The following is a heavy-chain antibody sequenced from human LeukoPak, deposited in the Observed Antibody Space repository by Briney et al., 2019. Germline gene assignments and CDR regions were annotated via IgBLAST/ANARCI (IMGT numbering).Heavy chain of an antibody. CDR2: LRSTVHGGPA. J-gene: IGHJ4*02. CDR3: TRAGGYDFWIDY. V-gene: IGHV3-49*04. Sequence: GGSPRLSCAASGFTFSSYWIHWVRQAPGQGLEWVGFLRSTVHGGPAEYAASVEGRFTISRDDSKSTAYLQMNSLKIEDTAVYYCTRAGGYDFWIDYWGQGTLVTVSS. D-gene: IGHD3-3*01. CDR1: GFTFSSYW.